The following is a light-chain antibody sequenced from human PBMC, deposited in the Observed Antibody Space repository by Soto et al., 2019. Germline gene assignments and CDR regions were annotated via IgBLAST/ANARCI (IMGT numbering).Light chain of an antibody. J-gene: IGKJ2*01. CDR1: PSVAKH. Sequence: ETGLTQAPGTLSLSPWVRATLSCRARPSVAKHIHWYQQKPGPAPRLLIYRAYTRATGIPARFSGSGSGTEFTLTINSLPSEDSAVYYCQQSHNWYTFGQGTKVDI. CDR3: QQSHNWYT. V-gene: IGKV3-15*01. CDR2: RAY.